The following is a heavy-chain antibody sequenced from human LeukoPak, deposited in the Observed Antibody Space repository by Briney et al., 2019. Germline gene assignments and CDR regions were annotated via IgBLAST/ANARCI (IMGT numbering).Heavy chain of an antibody. V-gene: IGHV3-48*02. D-gene: IGHD6-19*01. CDR3: ARGYSSGSNFDY. CDR1: GFTFSSYS. Sequence: PGGSLRLSCAASGFTFSSYSMNWVRQAPGKGLEWVSYISSSSSTTFYTDSVKGRFTISRDNAKNSLYLQMNSLRDEDTAVYYCARGYSSGSNFDYWGQGTLVTVSS. CDR2: ISSSSSTT. J-gene: IGHJ4*02.